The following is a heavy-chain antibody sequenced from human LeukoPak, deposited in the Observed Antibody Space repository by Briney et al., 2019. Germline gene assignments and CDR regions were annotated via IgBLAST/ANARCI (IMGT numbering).Heavy chain of an antibody. V-gene: IGHV4-30-4*01. D-gene: IGHD5-18*01. CDR3: ARELSAGYSYGTGYFDY. Sequence: SQTLSLTCTVSGGSISSGDYYWSWIRQPPGKGLEWIGYIYYSGSTYYNPSLKSRVTISVDTSKNQFSLKLSSVTAADTAVHYCARELSAGYSYGTGYFDYWGQGTLVTVSS. CDR1: GGSISSGDYY. CDR2: IYYSGST. J-gene: IGHJ4*02.